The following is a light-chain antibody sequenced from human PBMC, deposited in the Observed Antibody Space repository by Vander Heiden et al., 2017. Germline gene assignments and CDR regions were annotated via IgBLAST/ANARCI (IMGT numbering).Light chain of an antibody. Sequence: QSALTQPRSVSGSPGQSVTISCTGSNNDVGSSNYVTWYRQDPGKAPKLLIYDVHKRPSGVPDRFSGSKSDITASLNISGLQSDDEADYYGCSSRFKTSFLFGGGTRLTVL. V-gene: IGLV2-11*01. CDR3: CSSRFKTSFL. CDR2: DVH. CDR1: NNDVGSSNY. J-gene: IGLJ3*02.